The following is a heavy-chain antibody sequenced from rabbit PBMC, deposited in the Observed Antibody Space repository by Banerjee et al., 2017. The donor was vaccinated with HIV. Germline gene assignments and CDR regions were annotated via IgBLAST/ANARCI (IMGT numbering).Heavy chain of an antibody. V-gene: IGHV1S40*01. D-gene: IGHD4-1*01. CDR1: GFTISSSYW. Sequence: QSLEESGGDLVKPGASLTLTCTASGFTISSSYWICWVRQAPGKGLEWIACIDTHSSGRIYYANWAQGRFTISKISSTTVTLQMTSLTAADTATYFCARDLAGVIGWNFNLWGPGTLVTVS. J-gene: IGHJ4*01. CDR2: IDTHSSGRI. CDR3: ARDLAGVIGWNFNL.